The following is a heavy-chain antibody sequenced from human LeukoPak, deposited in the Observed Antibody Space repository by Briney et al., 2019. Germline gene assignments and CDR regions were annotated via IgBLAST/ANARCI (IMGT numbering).Heavy chain of an antibody. Sequence: SETLSLTCAVYGGSFNGYYWSWIRQPPGKGLEWIGEINHSGSTNYNPSLKSRVTISVDTSKNQFSLKLSSVTAADTAVYYCARGPPAGSGLIWYFDLWGRGTLVTVSS. CDR3: ARGPPAGSGLIWYFDL. CDR2: INHSGST. D-gene: IGHD6-19*01. V-gene: IGHV4-34*01. CDR1: GGSFNGYY. J-gene: IGHJ2*01.